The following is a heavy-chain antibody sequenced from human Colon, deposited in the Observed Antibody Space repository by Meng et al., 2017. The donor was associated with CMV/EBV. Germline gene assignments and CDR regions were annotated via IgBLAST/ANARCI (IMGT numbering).Heavy chain of an antibody. V-gene: IGHV1-2*02. Sequence: ASVKVSCKAPGGTFRNYSITWVRQAPGQGLEWMGWINPNGGGTDYAQTFQGRVTMTRDTSTTTAYLELNRLTSDDTATYYCARVKCGTTSCSEGQGLDSWGQGTRVTVSS. CDR1: GGTFRNYS. CDR2: INPNGGGT. J-gene: IGHJ5*01. D-gene: IGHD1-7*01. CDR3: ARVKCGTTSCSEGQGLDS.